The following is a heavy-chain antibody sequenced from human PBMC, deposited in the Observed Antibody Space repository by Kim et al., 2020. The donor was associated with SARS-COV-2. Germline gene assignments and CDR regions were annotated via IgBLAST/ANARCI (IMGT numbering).Heavy chain of an antibody. V-gene: IGHV3-74*01. CDR2: ISKDGRIT. Sequence: GGSLRLSCAASGFTFNNYWMHWVRQAPGKGLVWVSRISKDGRITTYADSVKGRFTISRDNAKNTLHLQMNSLRADDTAVYNCARPSETALPGSFDIWGPG. J-gene: IGHJ3*02. CDR3: ARPSETALPGSFDI. D-gene: IGHD2-21*02. CDR1: GFTFNNYW.